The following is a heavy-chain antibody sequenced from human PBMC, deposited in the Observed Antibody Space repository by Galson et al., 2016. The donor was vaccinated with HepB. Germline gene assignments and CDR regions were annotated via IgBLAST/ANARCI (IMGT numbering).Heavy chain of an antibody. CDR3: ARGFDDGYMGLLDS. CDR2: VSSPNAYR. V-gene: IGHV3-21*01. J-gene: IGHJ4*02. Sequence: SLRLSCAASGFSFGTYSMNWVRQAPGQGLEWVAAVSSPNAYRYYAEALRGRVTISRDNTKNLLFLQIDNLRADVTAVYYCARGFDDGYMGLLDSWGQGTLVTVSP. CDR1: GFSFGTYS. D-gene: IGHD5-18*01.